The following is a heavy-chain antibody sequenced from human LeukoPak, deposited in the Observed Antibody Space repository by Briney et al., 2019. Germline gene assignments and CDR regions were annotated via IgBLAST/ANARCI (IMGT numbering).Heavy chain of an antibody. CDR3: TRDLRDFWSGYYLFDY. J-gene: IGHJ4*02. V-gene: IGHV3-49*04. Sequence: GGSLRLSCTASGFTFGDYAMCWVRQAPGKGLEWVGFIRSKAYGGTTEYAASVKGRFTISRDDSKSIAYLQMNSLKTEDTAVYYCTRDLRDFWSGYYLFDYWGQGTLVTVSS. D-gene: IGHD3-3*01. CDR1: GFTFGDYA. CDR2: IRSKAYGGTT.